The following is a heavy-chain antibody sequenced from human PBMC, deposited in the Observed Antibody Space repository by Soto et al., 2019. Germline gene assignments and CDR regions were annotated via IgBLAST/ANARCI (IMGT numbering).Heavy chain of an antibody. Sequence: ASVKVSCRASGYTFTSYAMHWVRQAPGQRLEWMGWINAYNGNTNYAQKLQGRVTMTRDTSTSTAYMELRSLRSDDTAVYYCARGAQYPKQWLVFSPSEYYFDYWAQGTLVTVSS. CDR2: INAYNGNT. J-gene: IGHJ4*02. V-gene: IGHV1-3*01. D-gene: IGHD6-19*01. CDR1: GYTFTSYA. CDR3: ARGAQYPKQWLVFSPSEYYFDY.